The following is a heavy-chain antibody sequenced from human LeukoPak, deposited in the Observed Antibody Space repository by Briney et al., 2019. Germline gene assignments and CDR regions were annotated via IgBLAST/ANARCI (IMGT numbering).Heavy chain of an antibody. D-gene: IGHD3-22*01. CDR3: ASRGGYDDYDSSGYYHDAFDI. CDR2: ISSSSSYI. CDR1: GFTFSTYA. Sequence: PGGSLRLSCAASGFTFSTYAMGWVRQAPGKGLEWVSSISSSSSYIYYADSVKGRFTISRDNAKNSLYLQMNSLRAEDTAVYYCASRGGYDDYDSSGYYHDAFDIWGQGTMVTVSS. J-gene: IGHJ3*02. V-gene: IGHV3-21*01.